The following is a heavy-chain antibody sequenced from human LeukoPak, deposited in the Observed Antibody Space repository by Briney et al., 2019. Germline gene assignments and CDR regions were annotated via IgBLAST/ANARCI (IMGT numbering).Heavy chain of an antibody. V-gene: IGHV3-64*01. CDR1: GSTFSSYA. J-gene: IGHJ4*02. CDR3: ARIGYSYGFDY. CDR2: ISSNGGST. Sequence: GGSLRLSCAASGSTFSSYAMHWVRQAPGKGLEYVSAISSNGGSTYYANSVKGRFTISRDNSKNTLYLQMGSLRAEDMAVYYCARIGYSYGFDYWGQGTLVTVSS. D-gene: IGHD5-18*01.